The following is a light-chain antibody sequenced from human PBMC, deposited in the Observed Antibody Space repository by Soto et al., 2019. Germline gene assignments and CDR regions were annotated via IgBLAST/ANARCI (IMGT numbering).Light chain of an antibody. CDR3: QQYGSSSWT. Sequence: DIQMTQSPSILSASVGDRVTIICRASQSISSWLAWYQQKPGKAPKLLIYKASSLESGVPSRFSGSGSGTDFTPTISRLEPEDFVVYYCQQYGSSSWTFGQGTKVDIK. V-gene: IGKV1-5*03. CDR2: KAS. J-gene: IGKJ1*01. CDR1: QSISSW.